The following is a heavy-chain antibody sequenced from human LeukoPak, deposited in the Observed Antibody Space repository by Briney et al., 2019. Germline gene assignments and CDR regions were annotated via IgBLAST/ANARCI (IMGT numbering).Heavy chain of an antibody. CDR2: ISYEGSNK. V-gene: IGHV3-30*11. D-gene: IGHD3-10*01. J-gene: IGHJ4*02. CDR3: ARDYSSSGSYLDY. Sequence: GPSPRLSRAAFASTLSSYATHWGRRAPGKGLEWVVVISYEGSNKYYADSVKSRFTISRDNSKNTLYLQMNSLRAEDTAEYYCARDYSSSGSYLDYWGQGTLVTVSS. CDR1: ASTLSSYA.